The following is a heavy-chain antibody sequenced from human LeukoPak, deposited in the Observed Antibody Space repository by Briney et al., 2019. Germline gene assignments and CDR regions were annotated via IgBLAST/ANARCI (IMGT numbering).Heavy chain of an antibody. CDR3: ARETLGVTAFDI. CDR2: ISGSGGRT. V-gene: IGHV3-23*01. CDR1: GFTFSSYG. Sequence: GGSLRLSCAASGFTFSSYGMSWVRQAPGKGLEWVSAISGSGGRTYYADSVKGRFTISRDNTKNSLYLQMNSLRAEDTAVYYCARETLGVTAFDIWGQGTMVTVSS. D-gene: IGHD2-21*02. J-gene: IGHJ3*02.